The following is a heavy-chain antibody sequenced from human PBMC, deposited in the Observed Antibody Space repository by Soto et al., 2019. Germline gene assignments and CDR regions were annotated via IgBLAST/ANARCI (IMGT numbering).Heavy chain of an antibody. CDR2: ISSSSSYI. CDR1: GFTFSSYS. V-gene: IGHV3-21*01. D-gene: IGHD3-16*02. Sequence: EVQLVESGGGLVKPGGSLRLSCAASGFTFSSYSMNWVRQAPGKGLEWVSSISSSSSYIYYADSVKGRFTISRDNAKNSLYLQMNSLRAEDTAVYYCARHYDYIWGSYRYNFDYWGQGTLVTVSS. J-gene: IGHJ4*02. CDR3: ARHYDYIWGSYRYNFDY.